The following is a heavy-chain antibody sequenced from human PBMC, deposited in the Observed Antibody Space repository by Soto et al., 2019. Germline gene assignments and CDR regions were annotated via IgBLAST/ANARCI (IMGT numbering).Heavy chain of an antibody. V-gene: IGHV1-18*01. CDR3: AGGALRFLEWLLQDGMDV. Sequence: QVQLVQSGAEVKKPGASVKVSCKASGYTFTSYGISWVRQAPGQGLEWMGWISAYNGNTNYAQKLQGRVTITTDTTTSTAYMELRSLRSDDTAVYYCAGGALRFLEWLLQDGMDVWGQGTTVTVSS. CDR1: GYTFTSYG. J-gene: IGHJ6*02. D-gene: IGHD3-3*01. CDR2: ISAYNGNT.